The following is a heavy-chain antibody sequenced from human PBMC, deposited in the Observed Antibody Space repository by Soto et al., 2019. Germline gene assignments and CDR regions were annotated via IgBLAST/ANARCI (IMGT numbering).Heavy chain of an antibody. J-gene: IGHJ4*02. CDR1: GFTFSSYA. D-gene: IGHD1-26*01. Sequence: QVQLVESGGGVVQPGRSLRLSCAASGFTFSSYAMHWVRQAPGKGLEWVAVISYDGSNKYYADSVKGRFTISRDNSKNTLYLEMNSLRAEDTGVYYCAAGSGSYPFDYWGQGTLVTVSS. CDR2: ISYDGSNK. CDR3: AAGSGSYPFDY. V-gene: IGHV3-30-3*01.